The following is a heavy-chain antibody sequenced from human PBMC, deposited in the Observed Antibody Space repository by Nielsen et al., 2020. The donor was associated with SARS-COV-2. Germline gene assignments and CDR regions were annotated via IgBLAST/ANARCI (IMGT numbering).Heavy chain of an antibody. J-gene: IGHJ6*02. V-gene: IGHV3-33*01. D-gene: IGHD1-26*01. Sequence: GGSLRLSCEASGFSFSGHGMHWVRQAPGKGLEWVAVIWNDGSNKQYADSVKGRFTISRDNFKNTLFLQMNSLRVEDTGVYFCARDGWDRSTDGMDVWGQGTTVTVSS. CDR2: IWNDGSNK. CDR3: ARDGWDRSTDGMDV. CDR1: GFSFSGHG.